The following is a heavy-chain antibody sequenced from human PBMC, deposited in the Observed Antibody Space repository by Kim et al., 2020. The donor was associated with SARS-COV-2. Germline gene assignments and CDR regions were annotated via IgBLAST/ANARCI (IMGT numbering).Heavy chain of an antibody. V-gene: IGHV4-34*01. J-gene: IGHJ6*01. CDR3: ARAVATIGNYYYYYGMDV. CDR1: GGSFSGYY. Sequence: SETLSLTCAVYGGSFSGYYWSWIRQPPGKGLEWIGEINHSGSTNYNPSLQSRVTISVDTSKNQFSLKLSSVTAADTAVYYGARAVATIGNYYYYYGMDV. CDR2: INHSGST. D-gene: IGHD5-12*01.